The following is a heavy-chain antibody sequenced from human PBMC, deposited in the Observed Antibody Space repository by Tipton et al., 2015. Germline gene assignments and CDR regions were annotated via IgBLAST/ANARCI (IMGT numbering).Heavy chain of an antibody. CDR1: GGSISSFY. CDR3: ASRNSLYFTFDY. CDR2: IYHSGST. V-gene: IGHV4-59*12. Sequence: TLSLTCTVSGGSISSFYWSWIRQPPGKGLEWIGEIYHSGSTNYNPSLKSRVTISVDKSKNQFSLKLTSVTAADTAVYYCASRNSLYFTFDYWGQGTLVTVSS. J-gene: IGHJ4*02. D-gene: IGHD1-7*01.